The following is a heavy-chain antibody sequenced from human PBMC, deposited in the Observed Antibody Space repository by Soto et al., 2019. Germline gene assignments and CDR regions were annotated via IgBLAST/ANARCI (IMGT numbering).Heavy chain of an antibody. Sequence: GGSLRLSCAASGFTFSSYGMHWVRQAPGKGLEWVAVISYDGSNKYYADSVKGRFTISRDNSKNTLYLQMNSLRAEDTAVYYCAKEVSDYSNFDYWGQGTLVTVSS. D-gene: IGHD4-4*01. CDR1: GFTFSSYG. J-gene: IGHJ4*02. CDR3: AKEVSDYSNFDY. V-gene: IGHV3-30*18. CDR2: ISYDGSNK.